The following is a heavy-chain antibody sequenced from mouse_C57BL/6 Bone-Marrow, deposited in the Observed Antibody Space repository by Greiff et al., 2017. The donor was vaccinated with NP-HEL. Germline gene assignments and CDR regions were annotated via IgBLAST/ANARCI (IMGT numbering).Heavy chain of an antibody. CDR1: GYAFTNYL. Sequence: QVQLKESGAELVRPGTSVKVSCKASGYAFTNYLIEWVKQRPGQGLEWIGVINPGSGGTNYNEKFKGKATLTADKSSSTAYMQLSSLTSEDSAVYFCARSGDGYSLFDYWGQGTTLTVSS. CDR3: ARSGDGYSLFDY. V-gene: IGHV1-54*01. CDR2: INPGSGGT. J-gene: IGHJ2*01. D-gene: IGHD2-3*01.